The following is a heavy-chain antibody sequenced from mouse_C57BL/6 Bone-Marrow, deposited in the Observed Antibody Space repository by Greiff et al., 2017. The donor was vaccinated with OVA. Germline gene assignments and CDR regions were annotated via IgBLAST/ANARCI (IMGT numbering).Heavy chain of an antibody. CDR2: IHPNSGST. CDR1: GYTFTSYW. Sequence: QVQLQQPGAELVKPGASVKLSCKASGYTFTSYWMHWVKQRPGQGLEWIGMIHPNSGSTNYNEKFKSQATPTVDTSSSTAFVQLSSLTAEDSAVYYCASLLLRYPYYYAMGYWGQGTSVTVSS. J-gene: IGHJ4*01. CDR3: ASLLLRYPYYYAMGY. V-gene: IGHV1-64*01. D-gene: IGHD1-1*01.